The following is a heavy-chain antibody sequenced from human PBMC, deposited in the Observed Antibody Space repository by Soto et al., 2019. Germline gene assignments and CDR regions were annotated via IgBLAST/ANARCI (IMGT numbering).Heavy chain of an antibody. CDR3: ARYPYYDSSGYHAFDI. Sequence: QVQLVESGGGVVQPGRSLRLSCAASGFTFSSYAMHWVRQAPGKGLEWVAVISYDGSNKYYADSVKGRFTISRDNSKNTLHLQMNSLRAEDTAVYYCARYPYYDSSGYHAFDIWGQGTMVTVSS. D-gene: IGHD3-22*01. CDR2: ISYDGSNK. J-gene: IGHJ3*02. CDR1: GFTFSSYA. V-gene: IGHV3-30*14.